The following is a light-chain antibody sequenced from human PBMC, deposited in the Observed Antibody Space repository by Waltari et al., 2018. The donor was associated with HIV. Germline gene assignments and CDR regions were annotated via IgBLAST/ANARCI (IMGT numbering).Light chain of an antibody. V-gene: IGKV3-11*01. J-gene: IGKJ1*01. Sequence: EIVLTQSPGTLSLSPGERVTLSCRASQSVSGYLAWYQQKPGQAPRLLIYDASSRATGIPARFSGSESGTDFTLTISSLEPEDFAVYYCHQRSNWPQTFGQGTKVEIK. CDR1: QSVSGY. CDR2: DAS. CDR3: HQRSNWPQT.